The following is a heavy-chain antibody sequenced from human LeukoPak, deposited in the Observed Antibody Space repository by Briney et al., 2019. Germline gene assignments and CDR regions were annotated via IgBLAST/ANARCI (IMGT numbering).Heavy chain of an antibody. CDR3: ASRYSGSYFDY. V-gene: IGHV3-23*01. CDR1: GFTFSNYA. Sequence: GGSLRLSCAASGFTFSNYAMGWVRQAPGKGLEWVSAVSGSGDSTYYADSVKGRFTISRGNFKNTLYLQMNSLRAEDTALYYCASRYSGSYFDYWGRGTLVTVSS. J-gene: IGHJ4*02. D-gene: IGHD1-26*01. CDR2: VSGSGDST.